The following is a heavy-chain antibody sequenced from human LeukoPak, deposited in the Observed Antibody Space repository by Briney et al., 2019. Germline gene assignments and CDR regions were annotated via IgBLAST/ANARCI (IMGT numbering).Heavy chain of an antibody. D-gene: IGHD3-10*01. CDR2: IWYDGSNK. CDR3: ARDSNELPYYGSGNRPDY. J-gene: IGHJ4*02. Sequence: PGRSLRLSCAASGFTFSSYGMHWVRQAPGKGLEWVAVIWYDGSNKYYADSVKARFTISRDNSKNTLYLQMNSLRAEDTAVYYCARDSNELPYYGSGNRPDYWGQGTLVTVSS. CDR1: GFTFSSYG. V-gene: IGHV3-33*01.